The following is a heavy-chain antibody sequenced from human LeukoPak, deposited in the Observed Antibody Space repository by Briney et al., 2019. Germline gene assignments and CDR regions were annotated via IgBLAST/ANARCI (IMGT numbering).Heavy chain of an antibody. CDR2: IYYSGST. Sequence: SETLSLTCTVSGGSISSYYWSWIRQPPGKGLEWIGYIYYSGSTNYNPSLRSRVTISVDTSKNQFSLKLSSVTAADTAVYYCARGHYYFDYWGQGTLVTVSS. CDR3: ARGHYYFDY. V-gene: IGHV4-59*01. J-gene: IGHJ4*02. CDR1: GGSISSYY.